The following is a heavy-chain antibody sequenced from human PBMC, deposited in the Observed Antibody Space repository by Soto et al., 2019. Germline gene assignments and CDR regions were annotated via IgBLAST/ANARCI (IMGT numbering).Heavy chain of an antibody. Sequence: GASVKVSCKASGYTFTGYYMHWVRQAPGQGLEWMGWINPNSGGTNYAQKFQGRVTMTRDTSISTAYMELSRLRSDDTAVYYCARDGYIVAVQADIVNYGMDVWGQGTTVTVSS. CDR2: INPNSGGT. J-gene: IGHJ6*02. D-gene: IGHD2-2*01. CDR3: ARDGYIVAVQADIVNYGMDV. CDR1: GYTFTGYY. V-gene: IGHV1-2*02.